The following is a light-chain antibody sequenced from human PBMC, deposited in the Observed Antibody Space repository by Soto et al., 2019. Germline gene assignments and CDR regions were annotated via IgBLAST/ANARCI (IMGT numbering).Light chain of an antibody. V-gene: IGKV4-1*01. CDR3: QQYYSAPLT. Sequence: MTQSPSSLSASVGEKIIITCRASRDVGSDVSWYQQKPGQPPKVLIYWASTRESGVPDRFSGSGSGTDFTLTTSSLQAEDVAVYYCQQYYSAPLTFGGGTKVDIK. CDR2: WAS. J-gene: IGKJ4*01. CDR1: RDVGSD.